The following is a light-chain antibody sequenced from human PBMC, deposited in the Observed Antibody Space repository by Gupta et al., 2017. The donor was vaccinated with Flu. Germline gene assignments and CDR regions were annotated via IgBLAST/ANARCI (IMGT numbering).Light chain of an antibody. V-gene: IGKV1-39*01. Sequence: DIQMTQSPSSLSASVGDRVTITCRASQSITRYLNWYQQKPGRAPKLLIYAASSLQSGVPSRFSGSGSGTDFILTISSLQPDDFATYYCQQSFNTPPWTFGQGTKVQIK. CDR3: QQSFNTPPWT. CDR2: AAS. CDR1: QSITRY. J-gene: IGKJ1*01.